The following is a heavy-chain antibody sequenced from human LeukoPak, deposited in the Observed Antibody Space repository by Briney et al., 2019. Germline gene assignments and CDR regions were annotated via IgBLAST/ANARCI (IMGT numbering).Heavy chain of an antibody. CDR3: AKGARAVAGTQGAEYFQH. CDR2: INQGASAA. J-gene: IGHJ1*01. CDR1: GFIFSGNY. Sequence: PGDSLTLSCAASGFIFSGNYMTWVRQAPGKGLEWVANINQGASAAAYGDSVRGRFTISRDNANNLVYLQMNSLRAEDTAVYYCAKGARAVAGTQGAEYFQHWGQGTLVTVSS. D-gene: IGHD6-19*01. V-gene: IGHV3-7*03.